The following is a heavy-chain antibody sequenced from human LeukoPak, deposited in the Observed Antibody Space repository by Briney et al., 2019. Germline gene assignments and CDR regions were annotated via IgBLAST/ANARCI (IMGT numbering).Heavy chain of an antibody. Sequence: SVKVSCKASGGTFSSYAISWVRQAPGQGLEWVGGIIPIFGTANYAQKFQGRVTITADKSTSTAYMELSSLRSEDTAVYYCARVIAVAGNYYYYYMDVWGKGTTVTVSS. CDR3: ARVIAVAGNYYYYYMDV. V-gene: IGHV1-69*06. CDR1: GGTFSSYA. CDR2: IIPIFGTA. J-gene: IGHJ6*03. D-gene: IGHD6-19*01.